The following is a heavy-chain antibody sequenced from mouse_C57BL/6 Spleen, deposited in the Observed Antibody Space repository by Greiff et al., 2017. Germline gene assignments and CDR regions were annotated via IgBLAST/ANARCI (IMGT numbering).Heavy chain of an antibody. CDR3: ASVYDWYFGFAY. CDR2: ISDGGSYT. Sequence: EVQLVESGGGLVKPGGSLKLSCAASGFTFSSYAMSWVRQTPEQRLEWVATISDGGSYTYYPDNVKGRVTISRDNAKNNLYLQMSHLKSEDTSMYYCASVYDWYFGFAYWGQGALVSVSA. D-gene: IGHD2-3*01. J-gene: IGHJ3*01. CDR1: GFTFSSYA. V-gene: IGHV5-4*01.